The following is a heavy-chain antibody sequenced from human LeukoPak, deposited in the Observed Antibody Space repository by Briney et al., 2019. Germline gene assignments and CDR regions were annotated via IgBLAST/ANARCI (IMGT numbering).Heavy chain of an antibody. CDR2: INHSGST. D-gene: IGHD4-17*01. J-gene: IGHJ6*04. CDR3: ARRTTVTTGNYYGMDV. CDR1: GGSFSGYY. V-gene: IGHV4-34*01. Sequence: SETLSLTCAVYGGSFSGYYWSWIRQPPGKGLEWIGEINHSGSTNYNPSLKSRVTILVDTSKNQFSLKLSSVTAADTAVYYCARRTTVTTGNYYGMDVWGKGTTVTVSS.